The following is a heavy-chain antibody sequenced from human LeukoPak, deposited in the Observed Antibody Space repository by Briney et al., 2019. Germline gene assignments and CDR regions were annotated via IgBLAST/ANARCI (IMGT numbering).Heavy chain of an antibody. CDR2: FDPEDGET. D-gene: IGHD5-18*01. J-gene: IGHJ4*02. Sequence: ASVKVSCKVSGYTLTELSMHWVRQAPGKGLEWMRGFDPEDGETIYAQKFQGRVTMTEDTSTDTAYMELSSPRSEDTAVYYCATVKLGYSYGRTQFDYWGQGTLVTVSS. V-gene: IGHV1-24*01. CDR1: GYTLTELS. CDR3: ATVKLGYSYGRTQFDY.